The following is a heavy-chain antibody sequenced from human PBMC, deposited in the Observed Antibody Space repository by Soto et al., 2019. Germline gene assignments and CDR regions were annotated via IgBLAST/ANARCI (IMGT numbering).Heavy chain of an antibody. V-gene: IGHV3-30-3*01. D-gene: IGHD2-15*01. CDR2: LSYDGSNK. J-gene: IGHJ4*02. CDR3: ARAQYVVVGAATPGY. Sequence: PGGPHRHSCTAFELNIRSLAMHRISKKQGQGLEWVAVLSYDGSNKYYADSVKGRFTISRENPKNTLYLQMNSLRAEDPAVYYCARAQYVVVGAATPGYLVQGALVT. CDR1: ELNIRSLA.